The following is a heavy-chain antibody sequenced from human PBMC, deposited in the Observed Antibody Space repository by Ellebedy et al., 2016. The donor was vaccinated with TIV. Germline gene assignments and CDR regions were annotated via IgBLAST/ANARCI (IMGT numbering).Heavy chain of an antibody. V-gene: IGHV3-21*03. CDR3: QRVVMWGYGMDV. J-gene: IGHJ6*02. CDR2: ISSSSSYI. CDR1: GFTFSSYS. D-gene: IGHD3-3*01. Sequence: GESLKISCAASGFTFSSYSMNWVRQAPGKGLEWVSSISSSSSYIYYADSVKGRFTISRDNAKNTLYLQMNSLKTEDTAVYYCQRVVMWGYGMDVWGQGTTVTVSS.